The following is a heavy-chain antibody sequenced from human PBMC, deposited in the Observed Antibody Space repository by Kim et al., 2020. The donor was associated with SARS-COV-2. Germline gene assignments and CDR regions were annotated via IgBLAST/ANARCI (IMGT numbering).Heavy chain of an antibody. CDR3: AKVSVAAAGSDY. CDR2: K. D-gene: IGHD6-13*01. J-gene: IGHJ4*02. Sequence: KYYVDDVKGRFTISRDNAKNSLYLQMNSLRAEDTAVYYCAKVSVAAAGSDYWGQGTLVTVSS. V-gene: IGHV3-7*03.